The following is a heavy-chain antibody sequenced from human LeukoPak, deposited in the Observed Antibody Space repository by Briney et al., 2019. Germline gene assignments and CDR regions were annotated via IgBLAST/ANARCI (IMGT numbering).Heavy chain of an antibody. J-gene: IGHJ3*01. Sequence: PSETLSLTCTVSGGSISSYYWSWIRQPPGKGLEWIGYIYYSGSTNYNPSLKSRATISVDMSKNQFSLKLTSVTAADTAVYYCATPSSGYKIDAFDVWGQGTVDAVSS. CDR3: ATPSSGYKIDAFDV. V-gene: IGHV4-59*01. CDR1: GGSISSYY. CDR2: IYYSGST. D-gene: IGHD3-22*01.